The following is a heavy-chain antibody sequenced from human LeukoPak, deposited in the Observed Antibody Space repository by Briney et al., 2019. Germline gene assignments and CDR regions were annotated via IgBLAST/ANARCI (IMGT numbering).Heavy chain of an antibody. CDR3: TTIAAAERFNWFGP. CDR2: IYSGGST. CDR1: GFTVSSNY. D-gene: IGHD6-13*01. J-gene: IGHJ5*02. Sequence: GGSLRLSCAASGFTVSSNYMSWVRQAPGKGLEWVSVIYSGGSTYYADSVKGRFTISRDNSKNTLYLQMNSLRAEDTAVYYCTTIAAAERFNWFGPWGQGTLVTVSS. V-gene: IGHV3-66*01.